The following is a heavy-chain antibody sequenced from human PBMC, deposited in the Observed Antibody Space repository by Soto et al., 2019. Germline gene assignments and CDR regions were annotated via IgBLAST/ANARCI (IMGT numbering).Heavy chain of an antibody. CDR3: ASKFGELLADAFDI. D-gene: IGHD3-10*01. V-gene: IGHV4-4*02. Sequence: QVQLQESGPGLVKPSGTLSLTCAVSGGSISSRNWWSWVRQPPGKGPEWIGEIYHSGSTNYNPSLKSRVTISVDKSKNQFSLKLSSVTAADTAVYYCASKFGELLADAFDIWGQGTMVTVSS. J-gene: IGHJ3*02. CDR1: GGSISSRNW. CDR2: IYHSGST.